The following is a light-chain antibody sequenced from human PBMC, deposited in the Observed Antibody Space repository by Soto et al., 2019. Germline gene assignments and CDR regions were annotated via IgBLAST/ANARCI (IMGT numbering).Light chain of an antibody. CDR3: SSYTSTYSLV. V-gene: IGLV2-14*03. J-gene: IGLJ1*01. Sequence: QSVLTQPASVSGSPGQSITISCTGTIDDVGAYNYVSWYQQRPGSAPQLIMYDVNNRPSGASHHFSGSKSGHTAYLTISGLQSDDEANYHCSSYTSTYSLVFGTGTKVTVL. CDR2: DVN. CDR1: IDDVGAYNY.